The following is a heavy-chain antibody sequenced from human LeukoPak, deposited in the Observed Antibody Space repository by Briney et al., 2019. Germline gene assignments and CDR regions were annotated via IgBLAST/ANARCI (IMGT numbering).Heavy chain of an antibody. CDR2: ISAYNGNT. J-gene: IGHJ4*02. CDR1: GYTFTSYG. V-gene: IGHV1-18*01. CDR3: ARDQYDILTGYPEPFDY. D-gene: IGHD3-9*01. Sequence: ASVKVSCKASGYTFTSYGISWVRQAPGQGLEWMGWISAYNGNTNYAQKLQGRVTMTTDTSTSTAYMELRSLRSDDTAVYYCARDQYDILTGYPEPFDYWGQGTLVTVSS.